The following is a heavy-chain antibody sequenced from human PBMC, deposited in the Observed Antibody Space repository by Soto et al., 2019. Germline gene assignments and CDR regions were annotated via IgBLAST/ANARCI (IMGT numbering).Heavy chain of an antibody. D-gene: IGHD3-10*01. CDR1: GGSISSSSYY. CDR2: IYYSGST. J-gene: IGHJ6*03. Sequence: SETLSLTCTVSGGSISSSSYYWGWIRQPPGKGLEWIGSIYYSGSTYYNPSLKSRVTISVDTSKNQFSLKLSSVTAADTAVYYCARPPQLSRVGLYYYYMDVWGEGTTVTVSS. CDR3: ARPPQLSRVGLYYYYMDV. V-gene: IGHV4-39*01.